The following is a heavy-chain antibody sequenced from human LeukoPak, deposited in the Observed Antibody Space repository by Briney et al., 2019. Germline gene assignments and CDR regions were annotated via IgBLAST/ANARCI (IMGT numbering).Heavy chain of an antibody. V-gene: IGHV3-53*01. CDR3: ARGGSYPNDPFDI. J-gene: IGHJ3*02. CDR2: IYSGGST. CDR1: GFTVNSNY. D-gene: IGHD1-26*01. Sequence: GGSLRLSCAASGFTVNSNYMIWVRQAPGKGLEWVSVIYSGGSTHYADSVEGRITISGDNSKNTLFLQMNSLRAEDTAVYYSARGGSYPNDPFDIWGQGTMVTV.